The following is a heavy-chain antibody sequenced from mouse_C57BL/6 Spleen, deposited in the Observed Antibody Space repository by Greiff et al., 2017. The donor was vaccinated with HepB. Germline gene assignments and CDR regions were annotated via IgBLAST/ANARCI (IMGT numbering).Heavy chain of an antibody. CDR2: IGPGSGST. J-gene: IGHJ1*03. CDR1: GYTFTDYY. Sequence: QVQLQQSGAELVKPGASVKISCKASGYTFTDYYINWVKQRPGQGLEWIGKIGPGSGSTYYNEKFKGKATLTADKSSSTAYMQLSSLTSEDSAVYFCARRRIYDGYYDWYFDVWGTGTTVTVSS. V-gene: IGHV1-77*01. CDR3: ARRRIYDGYYDWYFDV. D-gene: IGHD2-3*01.